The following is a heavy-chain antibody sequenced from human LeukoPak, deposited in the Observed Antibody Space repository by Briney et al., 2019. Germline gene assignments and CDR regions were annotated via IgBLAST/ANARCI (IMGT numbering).Heavy chain of an antibody. CDR1: GDSISSSRFN. CDR2: IYTSGST. CDR3: ARDKDCSSTSCYPDFFDY. D-gene: IGHD2-2*01. V-gene: IGHV4-61*02. J-gene: IGHJ4*02. Sequence: SETLFLTCTVSGDSISSSRFNWSWIRQPAGKGLEWIGRIYTSGSTNYNPSLKSRVTISVDTSKNQFSLKLSSVTAADTAVYYCARDKDCSSTSCYPDFFDYWGQGTLVTVSS.